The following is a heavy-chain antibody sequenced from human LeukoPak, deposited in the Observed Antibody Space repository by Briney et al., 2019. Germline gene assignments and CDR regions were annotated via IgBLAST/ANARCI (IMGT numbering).Heavy chain of an antibody. V-gene: IGHV4-4*07. D-gene: IGHD4-17*01. Sequence: SETLSLTCTVSGGSISSYYWSWIRQPAGKGLEWIGRIYTSGSTNYNPSLKSRVTMSVDTSKNQFSLKLSSVTAADTAVYYCARRRWGTTVPAEPDNDAFDIWGQGTMVTVSS. J-gene: IGHJ3*02. CDR1: GGSISSYY. CDR2: IYTSGST. CDR3: ARRRWGTTVPAEPDNDAFDI.